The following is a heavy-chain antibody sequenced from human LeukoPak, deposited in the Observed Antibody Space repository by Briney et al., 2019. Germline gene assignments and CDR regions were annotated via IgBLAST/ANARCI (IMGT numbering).Heavy chain of an antibody. D-gene: IGHD6-13*01. J-gene: IGHJ6*02. CDR3: ARDFGYSSSWYSNYYGMDV. CDR1: GGSISSYY. Sequence: SETLSLTCTVSGGSISSYYWSWIRQPPGKGLEWIGYIYYSGSTNYNPSLKSRVTISVDTSKNQFSLKLSSVTAADTAVYYCARDFGYSSSWYSNYYGMDVWGQGTTVTVSS. V-gene: IGHV4-59*01. CDR2: IYYSGST.